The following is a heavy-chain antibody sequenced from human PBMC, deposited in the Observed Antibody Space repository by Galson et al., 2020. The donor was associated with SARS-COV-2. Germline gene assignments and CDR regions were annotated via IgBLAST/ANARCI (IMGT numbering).Heavy chain of an antibody. Sequence: GGSLSLPCAASGFVFNNYGMNWVPQGPGKGLEWVSGSSGSGTTTNYADSVKGRFTISRDNSKNTLYLEMSSLKIEDTGIYYCVGLGVTIKWGQGTLVTVSS. CDR3: VGLGVTIK. D-gene: IGHD1-26*01. J-gene: IGHJ4*02. V-gene: IGHV3-23*01. CDR1: GFVFNNYG. CDR2: SSGSGTTT.